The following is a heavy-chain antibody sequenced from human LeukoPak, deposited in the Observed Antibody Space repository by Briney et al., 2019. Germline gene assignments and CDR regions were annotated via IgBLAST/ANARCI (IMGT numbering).Heavy chain of an antibody. V-gene: IGHV4-34*01. J-gene: IGHJ4*02. CDR1: GGSFSGYY. Sequence: PSETLSLTCAVYGGSFSGYYWSWIRQPPGKGLEWIGEINHSGSANYNPSLKSRVTISVDTSKNQLSLKLSSVTAADTAVYYCARHRSGWLQSSFDYWGRGTLVTVSS. CDR3: ARHRSGWLQSSFDY. CDR2: INHSGSA. D-gene: IGHD5-24*01.